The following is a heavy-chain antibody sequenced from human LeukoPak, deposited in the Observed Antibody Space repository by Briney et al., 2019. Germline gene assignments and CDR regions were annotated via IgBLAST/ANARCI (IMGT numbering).Heavy chain of an antibody. J-gene: IGHJ4*02. CDR1: GFSLSTSGVG. CDR3: AHFVLSLRYFDWLSPPDYYFDY. CDR2: IYWNDDK. V-gene: IGHV2-5*01. Sequence: SGPTLVKPTQTLTLTCTFSGFSLSTSGVGVGWIRQPPGKALEWLALIYWNDDKRYSPSLKSRLTITKDTSKNQVVLTITNMDPLDTATYYCAHFVLSLRYFDWLSPPDYYFDYWGQGTLVTVSS. D-gene: IGHD3-9*01.